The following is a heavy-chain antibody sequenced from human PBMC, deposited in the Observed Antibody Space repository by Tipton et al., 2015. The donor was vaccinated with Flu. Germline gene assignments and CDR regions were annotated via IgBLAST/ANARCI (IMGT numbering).Heavy chain of an antibody. CDR3: ARLKLFALVNHSYYYGLDV. D-gene: IGHD3/OR15-3a*01. J-gene: IGHJ6*02. CDR2: SGST. Sequence: TLSLTCTVSGDSISRFYWSWIRQPPGEGLEWIGYSGSTNYNPSLKNRVTISLDTSKNQFSLQLKSVAASDTAAYYCARLKLFALVNHSYYYGLDVWGQGTTVTVS. V-gene: IGHV4-59*08. CDR1: GDSISRFY.